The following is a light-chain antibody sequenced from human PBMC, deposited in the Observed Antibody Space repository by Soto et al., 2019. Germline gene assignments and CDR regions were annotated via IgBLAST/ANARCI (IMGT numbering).Light chain of an antibody. V-gene: IGKV3-11*01. CDR2: EAS. CDR1: QSVSSY. J-gene: IGKJ2*01. Sequence: EIVLTQSPATLSLSPGERATLSCRASQSVSSYLAWYQQTPGQAPRLLIYEASNSATGIPARFSGSGSWTDFTLTISSLEPEDFAVYDCQQRSNLPPETFGQGTKLESK. CDR3: QQRSNLPPET.